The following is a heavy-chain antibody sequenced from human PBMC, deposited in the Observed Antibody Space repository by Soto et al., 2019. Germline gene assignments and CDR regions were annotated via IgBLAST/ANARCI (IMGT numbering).Heavy chain of an antibody. Sequence: GGSLRLSCAASGFTFSSYWMHWVRQAPGKGLVWVSRINSDGSSTSYADSVKGRFTISRDNAKNTLYLQMNSLRAEDTAVYYCARDRAIAARLEPFDYWGQRTPVTVSS. CDR2: INSDGSST. D-gene: IGHD6-6*01. CDR3: ARDRAIAARLEPFDY. V-gene: IGHV3-74*01. CDR1: GFTFSSYW. J-gene: IGHJ4*02.